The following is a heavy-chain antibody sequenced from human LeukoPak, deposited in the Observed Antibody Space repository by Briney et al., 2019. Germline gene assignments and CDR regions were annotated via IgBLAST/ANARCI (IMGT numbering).Heavy chain of an antibody. V-gene: IGHV3-53*01. CDR2: IYSGGST. CDR1: GFTVSSNY. Sequence: PGGSLRLSCAASGFTVSSNYMSWVRQAPGKGLEWVSVIYSGGSTYYADSVKGRFTISRDNSKNTLYLQMNSLGAEDTAVYYCAKVQYSGTFYGACDLWGQGTMVTVSS. D-gene: IGHD1-26*01. J-gene: IGHJ3*01. CDR3: AKVQYSGTFYGACDL.